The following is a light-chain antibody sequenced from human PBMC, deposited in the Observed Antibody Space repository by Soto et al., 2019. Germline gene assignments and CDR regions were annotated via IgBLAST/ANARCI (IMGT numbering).Light chain of an antibody. V-gene: IGKV1-5*03. CDR3: QQYSSAST. CDR2: RAS. Sequence: DIHMTQSASTLSASVGDRVPITCRASQSINNWLAWYQQKPGKAPKLLIYRASSLENGVPSRFSGRGSGTEFIFTIPSLQPDDFATYYCQQYSSASTFRQGTKVEI. CDR1: QSINNW. J-gene: IGKJ1*01.